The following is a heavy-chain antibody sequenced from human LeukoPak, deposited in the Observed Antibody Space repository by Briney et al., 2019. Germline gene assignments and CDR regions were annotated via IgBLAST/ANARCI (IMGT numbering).Heavy chain of an antibody. Sequence: ASVKVSCKASGYTFTDYYIHWVRQAPGQGLEWMGWINPNSGGTDYAQKFQGRVTMTRDTSISTAYMELSRLRSDDMAVYYCARDLGRTLYCSGGSCYEKGRYYYMDVWGKGTTVTISS. CDR1: GYTFTDYY. V-gene: IGHV1-2*02. CDR3: ARDLGRTLYCSGGSCYEKGRYYYMDV. CDR2: INPNSGGT. D-gene: IGHD2-15*01. J-gene: IGHJ6*03.